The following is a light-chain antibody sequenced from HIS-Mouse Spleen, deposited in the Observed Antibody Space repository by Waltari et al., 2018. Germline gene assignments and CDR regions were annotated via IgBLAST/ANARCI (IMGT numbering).Light chain of an antibody. J-gene: IGLJ1*01. V-gene: IGLV2-11*01. CDR3: CSYAGSYTYV. Sequence: QSSRTQPRSVSDAPGPSVAISCTASSSHIVGSNYVSWYQHHTGKAPKLMIYDVSKRLSGVPDRFSGSKSGNTASLTISGLQAEDEADYYCCSYAGSYTYVFGTGTKVTVL. CDR1: SSHIVGSNY. CDR2: DVS.